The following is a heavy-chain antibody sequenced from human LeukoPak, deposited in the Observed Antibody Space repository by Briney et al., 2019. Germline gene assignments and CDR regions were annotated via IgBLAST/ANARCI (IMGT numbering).Heavy chain of an antibody. V-gene: IGHV3-21*01. CDR2: ISSSSSYI. J-gene: IGHJ3*02. D-gene: IGHD3-10*01. CDR1: GFTFSSCS. CDR3: AREPKWTPGRLSAFDI. Sequence: GGSLRLSCAASGFTFSSCSMNWVRQAPGKGLEWVSSISSSSSYIYYADSVKGRFTISRDNAKNSLYLQMNSLRAEDTAVYYCAREPKWTPGRLSAFDIWGQGTMVTVSP.